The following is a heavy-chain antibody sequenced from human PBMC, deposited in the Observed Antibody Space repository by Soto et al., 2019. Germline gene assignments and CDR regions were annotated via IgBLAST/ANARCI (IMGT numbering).Heavy chain of an antibody. CDR1: GFTFSSYW. V-gene: IGHV3-7*01. Sequence: QPGGSLRLSCAASGFTFSSYWMSWVRQAPGKGLEWVANIKQDGSEKYYVDSVKGRFTISRDNAKNSLYLQMNSLRAEDTAVYYCARESSGHSYGTISPVFDPWGQGTLVTVSS. J-gene: IGHJ5*02. CDR2: IKQDGSEK. D-gene: IGHD5-18*01. CDR3: ARESSGHSYGTISPVFDP.